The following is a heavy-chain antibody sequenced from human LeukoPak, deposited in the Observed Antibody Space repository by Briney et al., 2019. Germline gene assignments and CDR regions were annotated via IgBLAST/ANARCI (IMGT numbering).Heavy chain of an antibody. J-gene: IGHJ6*03. D-gene: IGHD5-18*01. CDR3: ARHGGVDTAMVTDYYMDV. CDR2: MNPNSGNT. Sequence: GASVKVSCKASGYTFTSYDINWVRQATGQGLEWMGWMNPNSGNTGYAQKFQGRVTITRNTSISTAYMELSSLRSEDTAVYYCARHGGVDTAMVTDYYMDVWGKGTTVTVSS. CDR1: GYTFTSYD. V-gene: IGHV1-8*03.